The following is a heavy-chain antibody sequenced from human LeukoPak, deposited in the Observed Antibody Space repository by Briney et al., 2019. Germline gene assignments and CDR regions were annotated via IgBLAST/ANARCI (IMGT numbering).Heavy chain of an antibody. CDR1: GFNFNSYW. CDR2: INGDGSNT. J-gene: IGHJ4*02. V-gene: IGHV3-74*01. Sequence: QAGGSLRLSCAASGFNFNSYWMHWVRQAPGKGLVWVSCINGDGSNTRCADSVKGRFTISRDNAKNTLYLQVNSLRAEDTAVYYCARTPRLDYWGQGTLVTVSS. CDR3: ARTPRLDY.